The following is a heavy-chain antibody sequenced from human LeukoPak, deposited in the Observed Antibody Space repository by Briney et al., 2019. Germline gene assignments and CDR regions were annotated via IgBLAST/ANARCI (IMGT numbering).Heavy chain of an antibody. Sequence: GASVKVSCKASGYTFTGYYMHWVRQAPGQGLEWMGWINPNSGGTNYAQNFQGRVTMTRDTSISTAYMELSRLRSDDTAVYYCARSGQWDNTGEFDPWGQGTLVTVSS. D-gene: IGHD7-27*01. V-gene: IGHV1-2*02. CDR1: GYTFTGYY. J-gene: IGHJ5*02. CDR2: INPNSGGT. CDR3: ARSGQWDNTGEFDP.